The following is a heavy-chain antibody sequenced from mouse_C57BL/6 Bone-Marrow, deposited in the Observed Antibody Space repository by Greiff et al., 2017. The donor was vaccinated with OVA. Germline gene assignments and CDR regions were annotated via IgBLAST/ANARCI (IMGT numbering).Heavy chain of an antibody. Sequence: QVQLQQPGAELVKPGASVKMSCKASGYTFTSYWITWVKQRPGQGLEWIGDIYPGSGSTNYNEKFKSKATLTVDTSSSTPYLQLSSLTSEDSAVYYCARSHDTTEEEYWGQGTTLTVAS. D-gene: IGHD2-12*01. J-gene: IGHJ2*01. CDR1: GYTFTSYW. CDR3: ARSHDTTEEEY. CDR2: IYPGSGST. V-gene: IGHV1-55*01.